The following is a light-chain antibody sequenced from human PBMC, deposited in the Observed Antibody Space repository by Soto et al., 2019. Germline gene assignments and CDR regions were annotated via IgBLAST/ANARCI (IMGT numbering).Light chain of an antibody. CDR2: DVG. CDR1: HSEISNYNY. V-gene: IGLV2-14*03. CDR3: NSYREDHPRFYV. J-gene: IGLJ1*01. Sequence: QSMLTQPASVSGSPGQSITISCTGNHSEISNYNYVSWYQPLPGKAPKLMIYDVGSRPSGVSSRFSGSKSGNTASLAISGLQAEDEADYYCNSYREDHPRFYVFGTGTKVTVL.